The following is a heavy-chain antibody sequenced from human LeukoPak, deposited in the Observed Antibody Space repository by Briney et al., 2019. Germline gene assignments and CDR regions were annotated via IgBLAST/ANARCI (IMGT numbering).Heavy chain of an antibody. D-gene: IGHD1-26*01. CDR3: ARVVGKWEFDY. J-gene: IGHJ4*02. V-gene: IGHV3-11*01. CDR1: RFTFSDYY. Sequence: GGSLRLSCAASRFTFSDYYMSWIRQAPGKGLEWVSYITHSSSTIYYADSVKGRFTISRDNAKNSLYLQMNSLRAEDTAVYYCARVVGKWEFDYWGQGTLVTVSS. CDR2: ITHSSSTI.